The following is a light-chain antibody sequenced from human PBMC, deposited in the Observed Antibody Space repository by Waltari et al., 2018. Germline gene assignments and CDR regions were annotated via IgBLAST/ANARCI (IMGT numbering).Light chain of an antibody. Sequence: EIVLTQSPGTLSLSPGERATLSCRASQSVSSSYLAWYQQKPGQAPRVLIYGASIRATGIADRFSGSGSGTDFTLTISRLEPEDFALYFCQQYGGSPAYTFGQGTKLEI. CDR3: QQYGGSPAYT. CDR2: GAS. CDR1: QSVSSSY. V-gene: IGKV3-20*01. J-gene: IGKJ2*01.